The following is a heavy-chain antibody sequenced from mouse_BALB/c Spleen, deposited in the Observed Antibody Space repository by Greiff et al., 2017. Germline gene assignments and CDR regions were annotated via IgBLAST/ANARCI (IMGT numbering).Heavy chain of an antibody. CDR3: NAGQGARDGTTWYFDV. D-gene: IGHD2-3*01. CDR2: IDPENGDT. J-gene: IGHJ1*01. Sequence: VQLQQSGAELVRSGASVKLSCTASGFNIKDYYVHWVKQRPEQGLEWIGWIDPENGDTEYAPKFQGKATMTADTSSNTAYLQLSSLTSEDTAVYYCNAGQGARDGTTWYFDVWGAGTTVTVSS. V-gene: IGHV14-4*02. CDR1: GFNIKDYY.